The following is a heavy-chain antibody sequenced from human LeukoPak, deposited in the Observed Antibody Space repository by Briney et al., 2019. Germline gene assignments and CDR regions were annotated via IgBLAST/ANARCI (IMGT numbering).Heavy chain of an antibody. J-gene: IGHJ4*02. D-gene: IGHD2-15*01. V-gene: IGHV4-39*01. CDR3: GGRYCSGGSCSFDY. CDR2: IYYSGST. CDR1: GGSISTSNYY. Sequence: SETLSLTCTVSGGSISTSNYYWGWIRQPPGKGLEWIGSIYYSGSTYYNPSLKSRVTISVDTSKNQFSLKLSPVTAADTAVYYCGGRYCSGGSCSFDYWGQGTLVAVSS.